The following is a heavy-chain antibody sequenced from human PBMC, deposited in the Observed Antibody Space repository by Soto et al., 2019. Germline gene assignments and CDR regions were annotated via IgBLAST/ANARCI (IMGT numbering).Heavy chain of an antibody. CDR3: ARSPGYCSSTSCYTWANWFDP. Sequence: QVQLQESGPGLVKPSQTLSLTCTVSGGSISSGGYYWSWIRQPPGTGLEWIGYIYYSGSTYYNPSLQSRVTISVDTSKNQFSLKLSSVTAADTAVYYCARSPGYCSSTSCYTWANWFDPWGQGTLVTVSS. D-gene: IGHD2-2*02. CDR1: GGSISSGGYY. J-gene: IGHJ5*02. V-gene: IGHV4-31*03. CDR2: IYYSGST.